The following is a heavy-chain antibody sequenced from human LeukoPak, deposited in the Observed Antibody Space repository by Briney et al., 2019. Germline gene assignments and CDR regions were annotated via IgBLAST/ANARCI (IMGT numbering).Heavy chain of an antibody. V-gene: IGHV3-48*03. J-gene: IGHJ4*02. CDR3: ARDLYSYGPFDY. D-gene: IGHD5-18*01. CDR2: ISSSGSTI. Sequence: PGGSLRLSCAASGFTFSSYEMNWVRQAPGKGLEWVSYISSSGSTIYYADSVKGRFTISRDNAKNSLYLQMNSLRAEDTAVYYCARDLYSYGPFDYRGQGTLVTVSS. CDR1: GFTFSSYE.